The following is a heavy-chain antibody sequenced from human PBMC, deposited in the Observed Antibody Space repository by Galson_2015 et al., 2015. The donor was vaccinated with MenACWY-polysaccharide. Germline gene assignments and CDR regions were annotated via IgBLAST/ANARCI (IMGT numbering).Heavy chain of an antibody. CDR1: GFTFSSYA. CDR2: ISSSGGST. V-gene: IGHV3-23*01. Sequence: SLRLSCAASGFTFSSYAMSWVRQVPGKGLEWVSGISSSGGSTYYADSVKGRFTTSRDNSKNMLYLQMNSLRAEDTAVYYCAKDRYSSSWYFDYWGQGTLVTVSS. J-gene: IGHJ4*02. D-gene: IGHD6-13*01. CDR3: AKDRYSSSWYFDY.